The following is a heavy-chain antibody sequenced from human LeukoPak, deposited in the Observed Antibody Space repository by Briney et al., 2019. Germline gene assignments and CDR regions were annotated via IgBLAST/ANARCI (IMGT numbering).Heavy chain of an antibody. D-gene: IGHD3-10*01. CDR3: AHSHPAIITAVNRYSDY. CDR2: IYWNGDK. J-gene: IGHJ4*02. CDR1: GMSLSATGVA. Sequence: GSGPTLVKPTETLTLTCSFSGMSLSATGVAVGWIRQPPGKAPEWLALIYWNGDKRYSPSLKSRLTISKDTSKDQVVLAMSNMDPVDTGTYYCAHSHPAIITAVNRYSDYWGQGTLVTVSS. V-gene: IGHV2-5*01.